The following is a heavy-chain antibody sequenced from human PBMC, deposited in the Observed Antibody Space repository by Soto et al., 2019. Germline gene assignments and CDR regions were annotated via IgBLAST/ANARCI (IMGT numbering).Heavy chain of an antibody. V-gene: IGHV1-8*01. CDR3: ARDQVGMVDY. D-gene: IGHD1-26*01. Sequence: QVQLVQSGAEVKKPGASVKVSCKASGYTFTSYDINWVRQATGQGHEWMGWMNPNSGNTGYAQKFQGRVTMTTITSISTAYMELSSLSSEDTAGYYCARDQVGMVDYWGQGTLVTVSS. CDR2: MNPNSGNT. J-gene: IGHJ4*02. CDR1: GYTFTSYD.